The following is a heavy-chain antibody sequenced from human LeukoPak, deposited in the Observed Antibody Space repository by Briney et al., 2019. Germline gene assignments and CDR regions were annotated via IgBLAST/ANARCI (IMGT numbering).Heavy chain of an antibody. J-gene: IGHJ3*02. D-gene: IGHD4-23*01. V-gene: IGHV4-39*07. CDR3: ARERWFDI. CDR1: GDSISSSSYY. Sequence: SETLSLTCTVSGDSISSSSYYWGWIRQPPGKGLEWIGSIYYSGSTYYNPSLKSRVTISVDTSKNQFSLKLSSVTAADTAVYFCARERWFDIWGQGTMVTVSS. CDR2: IYYSGST.